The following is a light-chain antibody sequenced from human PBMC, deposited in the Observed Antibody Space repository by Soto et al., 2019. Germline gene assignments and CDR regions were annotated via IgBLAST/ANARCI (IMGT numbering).Light chain of an antibody. CDR3: QQRSNWPIT. CDR2: GAS. V-gene: IGKV3D-20*02. CDR1: QSVSSD. J-gene: IGKJ5*01. Sequence: EIVMTQSPATLSVSPGERATLSCRASQSVSSDLAWYHQKPGQAPRLLIYGASSRATGIPDRFSGSGSGTDFTLTISRLEPEDFAVYYCQQRSNWPITFGQGTRLEI.